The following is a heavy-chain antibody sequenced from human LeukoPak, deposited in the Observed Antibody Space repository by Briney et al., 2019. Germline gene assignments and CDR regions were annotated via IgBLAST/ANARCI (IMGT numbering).Heavy chain of an antibody. CDR3: ARELPKEQLVDY. Sequence: GASVKVSCKASGYTFTGYYMHWVRQAPGQGLECMEWVNPTSGGTNYAQKFQGRVTMTRDTSISTAYMELSRRRSDDTAVYYCARELPKEQLVDYWGQGTLVTVSS. D-gene: IGHD6-6*01. CDR2: VNPTSGGT. V-gene: IGHV1-2*02. J-gene: IGHJ4*02. CDR1: GYTFTGYY.